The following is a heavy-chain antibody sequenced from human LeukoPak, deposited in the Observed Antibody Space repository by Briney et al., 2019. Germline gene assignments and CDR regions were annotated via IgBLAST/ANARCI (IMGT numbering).Heavy chain of an antibody. J-gene: IGHJ5*02. D-gene: IGHD2-2*01. V-gene: IGHV4-31*03. Sequence: SETLSLTCTVSGGSISSGGYYWSWIRQHPGKGLEWIGYIYYSGSTYYNPSLKSRVTISVDTSKNQFSLKLSSVTAADTAVYYCTSSTPPTGFDPWGQGTLVTASS. CDR1: GGSISSGGYY. CDR3: TSSTPPTGFDP. CDR2: IYYSGST.